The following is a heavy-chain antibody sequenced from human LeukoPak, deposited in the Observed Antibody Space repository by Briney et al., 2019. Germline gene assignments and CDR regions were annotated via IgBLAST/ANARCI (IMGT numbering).Heavy chain of an antibody. Sequence: GGSLRLSCAASGFTFSNFAMHWVRQAPGKGLEWVAVIWYDGSNKYYADSVKGRLTISRDNSKNTLYLQMNSLTAEDTAVYYCARGVTTVDYWGQGTLVTVSP. V-gene: IGHV3-33*01. CDR2: IWYDGSNK. CDR1: GFTFSNFA. D-gene: IGHD4-17*01. J-gene: IGHJ4*02. CDR3: ARGVTTVDY.